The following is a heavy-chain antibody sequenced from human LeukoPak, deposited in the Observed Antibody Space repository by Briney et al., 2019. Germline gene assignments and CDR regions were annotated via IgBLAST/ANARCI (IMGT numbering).Heavy chain of an antibody. V-gene: IGHV1-46*01. CDR3: ARKYDILTGYLFDY. CDR2: INPSGGST. D-gene: IGHD3-9*01. J-gene: IGHJ4*02. CDR1: GGTFSSYA. Sequence: ASVKVSCKASGGTFSSYAISWVRQAPGQGLEWMGIINPSGGSTSYAQKFQGRVTMTRDTSTSTVYMELSSLRSEDTAVYYCARKYDILTGYLFDYWGQGTLVTVSS.